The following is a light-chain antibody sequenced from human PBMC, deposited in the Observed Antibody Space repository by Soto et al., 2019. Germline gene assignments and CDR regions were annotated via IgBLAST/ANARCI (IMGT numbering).Light chain of an antibody. Sequence: EIVLTQSPATLSLSPGERATLSCRASQSVSSYLAWYQQKPGQAPRLLIYDASNRATGIPARFSGSGSGTDFTLTISRLEPEDCAVYFCQHYGSSPTFGQGTKVDIK. V-gene: IGKV3-20*01. CDR2: DAS. J-gene: IGKJ1*01. CDR1: QSVSSY. CDR3: QHYGSSPT.